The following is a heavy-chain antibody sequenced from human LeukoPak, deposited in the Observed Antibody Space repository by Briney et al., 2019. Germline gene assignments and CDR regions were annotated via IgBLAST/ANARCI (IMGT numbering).Heavy chain of an antibody. CDR1: GFTFSNYG. J-gene: IGHJ4*02. CDR3: ARGIYGSVTYYFDY. CDR2: IWSDGSKE. D-gene: IGHD4-11*01. Sequence: GGSLRLSCAASGFTFSNYGMHWVRQAPGKGLEWVTIIWSDGSKEYYADSVKGRFTISRDNSNDMLYLQMNSLRAEDTAVYYCARGIYGSVTYYFDYWGQGTLVTVSS. V-gene: IGHV3-33*01.